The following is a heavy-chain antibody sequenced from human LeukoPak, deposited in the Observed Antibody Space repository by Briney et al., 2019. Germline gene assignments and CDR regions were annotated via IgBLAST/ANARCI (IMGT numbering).Heavy chain of an antibody. D-gene: IGHD5-24*01. Sequence: PGGSLRLSCAASGFTFSNYWVIWVRQAPGKGLEWVGNIKQDGSVNRYADSVRGRFTISRDNAQTSLYLQMNSLRAEDTAVYYCARASNPWLQLTWGQGTLVTVSS. CDR3: ARASNPWLQLT. J-gene: IGHJ5*02. CDR2: IKQDGSVN. V-gene: IGHV3-7*05. CDR1: GFTFSNYW.